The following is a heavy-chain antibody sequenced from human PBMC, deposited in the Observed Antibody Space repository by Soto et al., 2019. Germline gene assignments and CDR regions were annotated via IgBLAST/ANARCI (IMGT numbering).Heavy chain of an antibody. CDR2: ISSSGTTI. V-gene: IGHV3-11*01. Sequence: PGGSLRLSYAASGFTVSDYYMNWIRQAPGKGLEWVSYISSSGTTIYYADSVKGRFTISRDNAKNSLFLQMNSLRAEDTALYYCARGHSIFYGMDVWGQGTTVTVSS. CDR3: ARGHSIFYGMDV. J-gene: IGHJ6*02. CDR1: GFTVSDYY. D-gene: IGHD2-21*01.